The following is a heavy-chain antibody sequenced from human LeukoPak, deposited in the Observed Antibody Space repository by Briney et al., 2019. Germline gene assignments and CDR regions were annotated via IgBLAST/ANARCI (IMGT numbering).Heavy chain of an antibody. V-gene: IGHV3-23*01. Sequence: GGSLRLSCAASGFTFSSHAPSWVRQAPGKGLEWVSSLSGSGYNTYYADSVKGRFTISRDNSKNTVYLRMNSLRAEDTAVYYCAKDPYGTRYFDYWGQGTLVTVSS. CDR1: GFTFSSHA. CDR3: AKDPYGTRYFDY. CDR2: LSGSGYNT. J-gene: IGHJ4*02. D-gene: IGHD2-2*01.